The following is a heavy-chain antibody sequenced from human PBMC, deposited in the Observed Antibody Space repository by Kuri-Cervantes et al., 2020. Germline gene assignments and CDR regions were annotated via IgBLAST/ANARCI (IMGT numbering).Heavy chain of an antibody. CDR1: GYTFTSYD. CDR3: AREKDIVVVTATGGLDY. Sequence: ASVKVSCKASGYTFTSYDINWVRQATGQGLEWMGWTNPNSGNTGYAQKFRGRVTMTRNTTISTAYMELSSLRSEDTAVYYCAREKDIVVVTATGGLDYWGQGTLVTVSS. D-gene: IGHD2-21*02. CDR2: TNPNSGNT. J-gene: IGHJ4*02. V-gene: IGHV1-8*02.